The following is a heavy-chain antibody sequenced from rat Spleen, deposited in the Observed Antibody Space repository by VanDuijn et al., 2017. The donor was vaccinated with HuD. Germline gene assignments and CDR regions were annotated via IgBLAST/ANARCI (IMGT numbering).Heavy chain of an antibody. J-gene: IGHJ2*01. CDR3: ARARYSGGRLDY. V-gene: IGHV2-13*01. Sequence: QVQLKESGPGLVQPSQTLSLTCTVSGFSLSRHGVIWVRQPPGKGLEWMGIIWGNGETNYTSALKSRLSISRDTSKSQVYLKMNSLQTEDTATYYCARARYSGGRLDYWGQGVMVTVSS. CDR2: IWGNGET. D-gene: IGHD1-1*01. CDR1: GFSLSRHG.